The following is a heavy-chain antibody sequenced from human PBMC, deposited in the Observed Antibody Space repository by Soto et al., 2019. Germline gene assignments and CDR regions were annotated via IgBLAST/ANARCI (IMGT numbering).Heavy chain of an antibody. CDR2: IGARGTNT. V-gene: IGHV3-23*01. J-gene: IGHJ4*02. CDR3: AKDDNFWSGSPDY. CDR1: GVTFSSYA. D-gene: IGHD3-3*01. Sequence: VGSLRLSCAASGVTFSSYAMSLVRQAPGKGLEWVSAIGARGTNTDYADSVRGRFTISRDNSKNTLYLQMNSLRAEDTAVYYCAKDDNFWSGSPDYWGQGTLVTVSS.